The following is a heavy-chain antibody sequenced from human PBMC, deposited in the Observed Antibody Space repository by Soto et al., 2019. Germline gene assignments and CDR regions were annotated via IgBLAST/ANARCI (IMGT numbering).Heavy chain of an antibody. CDR1: GFNFGVFG. Sequence: GGSLRLSCAASGFNFGVFGMHWVRQAPGKGLEWLSVLSYEGSEEYYADSVRGRFSISRDNSKNTLFLQMDSLRVDDTGVYYCALTRRSSLLEVAGPGFEYWGQGTLVTVSS. V-gene: IGHV3-30*03. D-gene: IGHD6-19*01. CDR2: LSYEGSEE. CDR3: ALTRRSSLLEVAGPGFEY. J-gene: IGHJ4*02.